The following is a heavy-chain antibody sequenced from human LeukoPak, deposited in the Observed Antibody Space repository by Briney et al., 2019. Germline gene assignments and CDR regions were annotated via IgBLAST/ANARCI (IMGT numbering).Heavy chain of an antibody. D-gene: IGHD2-2*01. CDR3: ASQPAAADVDY. V-gene: IGHV3-7*03. J-gene: IGHJ4*02. Sequence: GGSLRLSCAASGFTFSSYWMTSVRQAPGKGLECVANIKQEGSKKTYTDSVKGRFTISRDNAKNSLYLQMNSLRADDTGVYYCASQPAAADVDYWGQGTLVTVSS. CDR1: GFTFSSYW. CDR2: IKQEGSKK.